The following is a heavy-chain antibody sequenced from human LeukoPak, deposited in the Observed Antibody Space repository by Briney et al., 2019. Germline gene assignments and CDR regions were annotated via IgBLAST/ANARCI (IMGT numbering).Heavy chain of an antibody. CDR2: ISSSSSYI. D-gene: IGHD3-22*01. CDR3: ARAFYYYDSSGGNS. Sequence: GGSLRLSCAASGFTFSSYSMNWVRQAPGKGLEWVSSISSSSSYIYYPDSVKGRFTISRDNAKNSLYLQMNSLRAEDTAVYYCARAFYYYDSSGGNSWGQGTLVTVSS. V-gene: IGHV3-21*01. CDR1: GFTFSSYS. J-gene: IGHJ4*02.